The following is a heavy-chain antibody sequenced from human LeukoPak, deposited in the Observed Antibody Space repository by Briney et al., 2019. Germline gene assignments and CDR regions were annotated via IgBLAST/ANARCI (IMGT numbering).Heavy chain of an antibody. Sequence: PGGSLRLSCGASGFTFGSYGFHWVRQAPGKGLEWVAVISYDGSEKYYADSVKGRFTVSRDNSKNTLYLEVNRLRAEDTAIYYCAREFSSYYFDYWSQGTPVTVSS. V-gene: IGHV3-30*04. CDR3: AREFSSYYFDY. CDR1: GFTFGSYG. CDR2: ISYDGSEK. J-gene: IGHJ4*02.